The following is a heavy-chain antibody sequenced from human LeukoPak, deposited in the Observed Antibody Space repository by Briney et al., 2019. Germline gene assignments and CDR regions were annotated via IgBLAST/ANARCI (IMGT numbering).Heavy chain of an antibody. CDR3: ARRLGAFDY. J-gene: IGHJ4*02. D-gene: IGHD6-19*01. CDR2: IKQGGSEK. CDR1: GFTFSSYW. V-gene: IGHV3-7*01. Sequence: GGSLRLSCAASGFTFSSYWVSWVRQAPGKGLEWVANIKQGGSEKYYVDSVKGRFTISRDNAKNSLYLQMNSLRAEDTAVYYCARRLGAFDYWGQGTLVTVSS.